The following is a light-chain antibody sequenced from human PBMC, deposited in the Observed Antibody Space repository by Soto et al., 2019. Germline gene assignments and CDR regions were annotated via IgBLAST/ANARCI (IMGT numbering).Light chain of an antibody. J-gene: IGKJ5*01. CDR2: GAS. CDR3: QQYNNWPLT. CDR1: QSVSSN. Sequence: EIVMTQSPATLSVSPGERATLSCRASQSVSSNLAWYQQKPGQAPRLLIYGASTRATGIPARFSGSGSGTDFTLTISSLQSVDFAVYYCQQYNNWPLTFGQGTRLEIK. V-gene: IGKV3D-15*01.